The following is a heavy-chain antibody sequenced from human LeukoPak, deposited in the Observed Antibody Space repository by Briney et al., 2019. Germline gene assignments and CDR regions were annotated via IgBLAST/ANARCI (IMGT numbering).Heavy chain of an antibody. CDR2: IYHTGST. Sequence: SGTLSLTCAVSGGYISSSSWWSWVRQPPGKGLEWIGEIYHTGSTNYNPSLKSRVTISVDKSKNQFSLKLSSVTAADTAVFYCARGGGGDCYGLWGRGDLVTVSS. CDR3: ARGGGGDCYGL. CDR1: GGYISSSSW. D-gene: IGHD2-21*02. V-gene: IGHV4-4*02. J-gene: IGHJ2*01.